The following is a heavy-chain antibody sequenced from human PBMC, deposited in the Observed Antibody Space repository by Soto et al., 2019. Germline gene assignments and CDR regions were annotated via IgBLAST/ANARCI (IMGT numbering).Heavy chain of an antibody. CDR2: MNPNSGNT. CDR3: ARERSGWTPTYYYYGMDV. CDR1: GYTFTSYD. V-gene: IGHV1-8*01. J-gene: IGHJ6*02. Sequence: GASVKVSCKASGYTFTSYDINWVRQATGQGLEWMGWMNPNSGNTGYAQKFQGRVTMTRNTSISTAYMELSSLRSEDTAVYYCARERSGWTPTYYYYGMDVWGQGTTVTVSS. D-gene: IGHD6-19*01.